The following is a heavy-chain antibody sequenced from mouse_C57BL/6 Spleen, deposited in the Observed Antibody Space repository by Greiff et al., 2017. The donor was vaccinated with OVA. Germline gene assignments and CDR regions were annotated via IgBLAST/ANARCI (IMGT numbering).Heavy chain of an antibody. CDR2: IYPGSGST. J-gene: IGHJ4*01. V-gene: IGHV1-55*01. CDR3: ARSGLDAMDY. D-gene: IGHD2-13*01. Sequence: SGAELVKPGASVKMSCKASGYTFTSYWITWVKQRPGQGLEWIGDIYPGSGSTNYNEKFKSKATLTVDTSSSTAYMQLSSLTSEDSAVYYCARSGLDAMDYWGQGTSVTVSS. CDR1: GYTFTSYW.